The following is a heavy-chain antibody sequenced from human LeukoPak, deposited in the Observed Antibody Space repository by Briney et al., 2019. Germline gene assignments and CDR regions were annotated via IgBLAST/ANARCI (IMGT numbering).Heavy chain of an antibody. CDR3: ARTDRQLGSLGLSYFDY. D-gene: IGHD5-18*01. J-gene: IGHJ4*02. CDR2: INHSGST. CDR1: GGSFSGYY. Sequence: SETLSLTCAVYGGSFSGYYWSWIRQPPGKGLEWIGEINHSGSTNYNPSLKSRVTISVDTSKNQFSLKLSSVTAADTAVYYCARTDRQLGSLGLSYFDYWGQGTLVTVSS. V-gene: IGHV4-34*01.